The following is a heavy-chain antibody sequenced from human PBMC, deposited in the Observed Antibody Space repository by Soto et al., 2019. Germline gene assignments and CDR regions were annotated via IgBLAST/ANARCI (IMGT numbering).Heavy chain of an antibody. V-gene: IGHV3-30*04. CDR2: ISYDGRVQ. J-gene: IGHJ4*02. Sequence: QEQVVESGGDVVQPGRSLRLSCAASGFTFNSNAMHWVRQAPGKGLEWVAVISYDGRVQQYTDSVKGRFTIYRDDSKNILYPQMNRLRDEDTALDYCAGEKIQGAPDYLDSWGQGPLVTVSS. CDR1: GFTFNSNA. CDR3: AGEKIQGAPDYLDS.